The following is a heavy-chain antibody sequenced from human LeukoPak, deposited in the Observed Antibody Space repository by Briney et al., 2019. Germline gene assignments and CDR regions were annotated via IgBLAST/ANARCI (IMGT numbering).Heavy chain of an antibody. CDR3: AKDIVVVVAATCRFDY. V-gene: IGHV3-23*01. CDR1: GFTFSSYA. CDR2: ISGSGGST. D-gene: IGHD2-15*01. J-gene: IGHJ4*02. Sequence: GGSLRLSCAASGFTFSSYAMSWVRQAPGKGLEWVSVISGSGGSTYYADSVKSRFTISRDNSKNTLYLQMNSLGVEDTAVYYCAKDIVVVVAATCRFDYWGQGTLVTVSS.